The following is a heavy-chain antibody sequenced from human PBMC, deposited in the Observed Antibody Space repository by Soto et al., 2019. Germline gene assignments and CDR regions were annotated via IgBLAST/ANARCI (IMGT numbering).Heavy chain of an antibody. V-gene: IGHV4-34*01. Sequence: SETLSLTCAVYGGSFSCYYWSWIRQPPGKGLEWIGEINHSGSTNYNPSLKSRVTISVDTSKNQFSLKLSSVTAADTAVYYCARRGAWSKDYYYYYGMDVWGQGTTVT. D-gene: IGHD2-8*02. CDR3: ARRGAWSKDYYYYYGMDV. J-gene: IGHJ6*02. CDR1: GGSFSCYY. CDR2: INHSGST.